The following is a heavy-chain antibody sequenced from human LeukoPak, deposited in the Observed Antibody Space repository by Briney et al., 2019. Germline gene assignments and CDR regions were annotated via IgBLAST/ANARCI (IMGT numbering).Heavy chain of an antibody. Sequence: ASVKVSCKASGYTFISYGIGWVRQAPGQGLEWMGWISAYNGNTNYAQEVQGRVTMTTDTSTSTAYMELRSLRSDDTAVYYCARDRYCSSTSCSNDAFDIWGQGTMVTVSS. J-gene: IGHJ3*02. CDR3: ARDRYCSSTSCSNDAFDI. CDR1: GYTFISYG. D-gene: IGHD2-2*01. V-gene: IGHV1-18*01. CDR2: ISAYNGNT.